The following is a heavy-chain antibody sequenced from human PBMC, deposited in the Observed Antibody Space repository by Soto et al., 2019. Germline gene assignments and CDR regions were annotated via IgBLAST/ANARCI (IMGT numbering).Heavy chain of an antibody. CDR1: GFTFSSYA. V-gene: IGHV3-23*01. D-gene: IGHD1-26*01. CDR3: AKDPTLWDPTDPVDY. CDR2: ISGSGGST. Sequence: AGGSLRLSCAASGFTFSSYAMSWVRQAPGKGLEWVSAISGSGGSTYYADSVKGRFTISRDNSKNTLYLQMNSLRAEDTAVYYCAKDPTLWDPTDPVDYWGQGTLVTVSS. J-gene: IGHJ4*02.